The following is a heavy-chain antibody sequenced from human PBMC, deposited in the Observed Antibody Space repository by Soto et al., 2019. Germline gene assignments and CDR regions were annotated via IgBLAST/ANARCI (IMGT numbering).Heavy chain of an antibody. J-gene: IGHJ6*04. CDR1: GGSFSGYY. V-gene: IGHV4-34*01. CDR3: ARFVISSNSTTCYTRADV. Sequence: SETLSLTCAVYGGSFSGYYWSWIRQPPGKGLEWIGEINHSGSTNYNPSLKSRVTMSVDTSKNQFSLKLRSVIVADTAVYHCARFVISSNSTTCYTRADVWGEGTTVTVTS. CDR2: INHSGST. D-gene: IGHD2-2*02.